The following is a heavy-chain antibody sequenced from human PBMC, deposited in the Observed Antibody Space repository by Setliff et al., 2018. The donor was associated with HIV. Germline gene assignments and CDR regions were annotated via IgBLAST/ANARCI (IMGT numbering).Heavy chain of an antibody. CDR2: IYYSGTT. CDR3: ARGGGPTIFGLDP. V-gene: IGHV4-59*01. J-gene: IGHJ5*02. D-gene: IGHD3-3*01. Sequence: LSLTCTVSGGSINSYYWSWIRQPPGKGLEWIGYIYYSGTTSYNPSLKSRVTISVDTSNNQFSLKLSSLTAADTAVYYCARGGGPTIFGLDPWGQGTLVTVSS. CDR1: GGSINSYY.